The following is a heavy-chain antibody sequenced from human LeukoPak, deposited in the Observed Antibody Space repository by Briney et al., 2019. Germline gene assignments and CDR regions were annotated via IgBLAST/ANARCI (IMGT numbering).Heavy chain of an antibody. J-gene: IGHJ5*02. CDR3: VSVPISHSISAAAT. Sequence: PSETLSLTCTVSGGSISSSSYYWGWIRQPPGKGLEWIGSIYYSGSTYYNPSLKSRVTISVDTSKNQFSLKLSSVTAADTAVYYCVSVPISHSISAAATWGQGTLVTVSS. V-gene: IGHV4-39*01. D-gene: IGHD6-13*01. CDR2: IYYSGST. CDR1: GGSISSSSYY.